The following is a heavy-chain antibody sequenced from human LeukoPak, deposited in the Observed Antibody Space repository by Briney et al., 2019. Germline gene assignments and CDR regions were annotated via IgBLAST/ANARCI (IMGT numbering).Heavy chain of an antibody. CDR1: GGSISSRSYY. J-gene: IGHJ4*02. D-gene: IGHD5-18*01. CDR3: ARSQYSYGYWLVADY. V-gene: IGHV4-39*01. CDR2: IYYSGST. Sequence: SETLSLTCTVSGGSISSRSYYWGWIRQPPGKGLEWIGTIYYSGSTYYNPSLKSRATIPVDTPKNQLSLKLSSVTAADTAVYYCARSQYSYGYWLVADYWGQGALVTVSS.